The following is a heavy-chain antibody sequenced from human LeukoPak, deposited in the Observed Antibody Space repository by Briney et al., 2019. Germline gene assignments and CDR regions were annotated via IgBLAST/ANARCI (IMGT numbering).Heavy chain of an antibody. CDR3: ARWLAYCSGDYCLPFDP. V-gene: IGHV1-18*01. D-gene: IGHD2-21*01. CDR1: GYTFTSYG. J-gene: IGHJ5*02. CDR2: ISAYNGNT. Sequence: VASVKVSCKASGYTFTSYGISWVRQAPGQGLEWMGWISAYNGNTNYAQKLQGRVTMTTDTSTSTAYMELRSLRSDDTAVYYCARWLAYCSGDYCLPFDPWGQGTLVTVSS.